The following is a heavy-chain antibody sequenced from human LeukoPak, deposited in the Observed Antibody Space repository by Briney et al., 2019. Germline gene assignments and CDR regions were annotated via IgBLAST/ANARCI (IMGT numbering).Heavy chain of an antibody. Sequence: GGSLRLSCAASGFTFSRYSMNWVRQAPGKELEWVSYISSSSSTIYYADSVKGRFTISRDNAKNSLYLQMNSLRAEDTAVYYCARDSSVTTFYSTYNWFDPWGQGTLVTVSS. D-gene: IGHD4-11*01. J-gene: IGHJ5*02. V-gene: IGHV3-48*01. CDR1: GFTFSRYS. CDR2: ISSSSSTI. CDR3: ARDSSVTTFYSTYNWFDP.